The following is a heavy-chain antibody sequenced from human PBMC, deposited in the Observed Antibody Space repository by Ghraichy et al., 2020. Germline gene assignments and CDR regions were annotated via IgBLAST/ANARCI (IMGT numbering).Heavy chain of an antibody. J-gene: IGHJ4*02. CDR2: INHSGST. D-gene: IGHD3-22*01. V-gene: IGHV4-34*01. Sequence: SETLSLTCAVYGGSFSGYYWSWIRQPPGKGLEWIGEINHSGSTNYNPSLKSRVTISVDTSKNQFSLKLSSVTAADTAVYYCARGLGRVTMIVVVEYYFDYWGQGTLVTVSS. CDR1: GGSFSGYY. CDR3: ARGLGRVTMIVVVEYYFDY.